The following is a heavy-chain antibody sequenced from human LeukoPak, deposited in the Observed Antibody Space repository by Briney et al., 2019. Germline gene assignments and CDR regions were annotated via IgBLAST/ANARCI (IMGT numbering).Heavy chain of an antibody. CDR3: ASRGHSYGSPPTDY. J-gene: IGHJ4*02. CDR2: IYHSGST. V-gene: IGHV4-30-2*01. Sequence: SQTLSLTCTVSGGSISSGGYYWSWIRQPPGKGLEWIGYIYHSGSTYYNPSLKSRATISVDTSKNEFSLKLTSVTAADTAMYYCASRGHSYGSPPTDYWGQGTLVTVSS. D-gene: IGHD5-18*01. CDR1: GGSISSGGYY.